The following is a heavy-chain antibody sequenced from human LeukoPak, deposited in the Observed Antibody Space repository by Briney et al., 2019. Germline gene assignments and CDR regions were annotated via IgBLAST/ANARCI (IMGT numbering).Heavy chain of an antibody. J-gene: IGHJ4*02. CDR3: ARATYYDTLTGYYKGLDY. V-gene: IGHV4-39*07. D-gene: IGHD3-9*01. CDR1: GGSISSSTYY. CDR2: IYHSGST. Sequence: SETLSLTCTVSGGSISSSTYYWGWIRQPPGKGLEWIGNIYHSGSTNYNPSLKSRVTISVDKSKNQFSLNLSSVTAADTAVYYCARATYYDTLTGYYKGLDYWGQGTLVTVSS.